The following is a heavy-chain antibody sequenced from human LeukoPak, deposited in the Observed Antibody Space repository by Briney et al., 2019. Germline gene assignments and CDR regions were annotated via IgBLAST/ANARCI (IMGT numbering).Heavy chain of an antibody. Sequence: GESLKISCKGSGYRFTGYWITWVRQRPGKGLEWMGRIDPSTSQTEYSPSFQGHVTLSTDKSITTAYLQWSSLRASDTAIYYCARRWFGKLEDWLDPWGQGTLVTVSS. J-gene: IGHJ5*02. D-gene: IGHD3-16*01. V-gene: IGHV5-10-1*01. CDR2: IDPSTSQT. CDR3: ARRWFGKLEDWLDP. CDR1: GYRFTGYW.